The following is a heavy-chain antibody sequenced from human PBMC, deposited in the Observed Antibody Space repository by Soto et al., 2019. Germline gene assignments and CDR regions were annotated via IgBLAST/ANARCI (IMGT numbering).Heavy chain of an antibody. Sequence: PGGSLRLSCAASGFTFSSYGMHWVRQAPGKGLKWVAVIAYDGSNKSYAESVKGRFTISRDNTKNMLYLQMNSLTAEDTAVYYCARDPRNKGLDPWGQGTMVTVSS. D-gene: IGHD4-4*01. V-gene: IGHV3-30*03. J-gene: IGHJ5*02. CDR1: GFTFSSYG. CDR2: IAYDGSNK. CDR3: ARDPRNKGLDP.